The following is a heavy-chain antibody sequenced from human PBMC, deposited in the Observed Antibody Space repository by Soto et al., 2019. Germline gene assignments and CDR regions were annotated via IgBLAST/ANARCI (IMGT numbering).Heavy chain of an antibody. V-gene: IGHV3-30*18. Sequence: GGSLILSCAASGFTFSSYGMHWVRQAPGKGLEWVAVISYDGSNKYYADSVKGRFTISRDNSKNTLDLHMNSLRVEDTALYFCAKEAGWGCSSIICYPWFDPWGQGTLVTVSS. J-gene: IGHJ5*02. CDR2: ISYDGSNK. CDR1: GFTFSSYG. D-gene: IGHD2-2*01. CDR3: AKEAGWGCSSIICYPWFDP.